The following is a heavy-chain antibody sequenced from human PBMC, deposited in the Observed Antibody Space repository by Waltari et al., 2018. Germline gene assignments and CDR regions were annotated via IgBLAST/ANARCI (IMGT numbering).Heavy chain of an antibody. J-gene: IGHJ4*02. CDR3: AGDRAIGLFFDY. Sequence: QVQLQESGQGLVKPSGTLSLTCAVSGDSISGNYWWSWVRQSPEKGLARIAQVHHSGKTHYNPSLQSRVAISVDKPKNQFSLNLNSVTAADTAIYYCAGDRAIGLFFDYWGRGTLVTVSS. D-gene: IGHD2-2*01. CDR2: VHHSGKT. CDR1: GDSISGNYW. V-gene: IGHV4-4*02.